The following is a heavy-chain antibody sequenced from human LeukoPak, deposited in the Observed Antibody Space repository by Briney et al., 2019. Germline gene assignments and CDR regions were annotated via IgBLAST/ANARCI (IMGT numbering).Heavy chain of an antibody. CDR3: ARVFRYSGSYYFDY. J-gene: IGHJ4*02. V-gene: IGHV3-23*01. D-gene: IGHD1-26*01. Sequence: PGGSLRLTCAASGFTLSSYSMSWVRQAPGKGLQWVSGISSSGGTKYYVDSVKGRFTISRDNAKNTLYLQMNSLRAEDTAVYYCARVFRYSGSYYFDYWGQGALVTVSS. CDR2: ISSSGGTK. CDR1: GFTLSSYS.